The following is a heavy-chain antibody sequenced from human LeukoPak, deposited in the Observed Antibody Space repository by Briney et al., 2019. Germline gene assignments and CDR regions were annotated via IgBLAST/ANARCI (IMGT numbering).Heavy chain of an antibody. V-gene: IGHV3-48*01. Sequence: QPGGPLRLSCAASGFTLSSYSMNWVRQAPGKGLEWVSYVDSSSRTIYYTDSAKGRFTISRDNAKNSLYLHMSSLRVEDTAVYYCTRAGFGRYGTDVWGQGTTVTVSS. CDR1: GFTLSSYS. CDR2: VDSSSRTI. J-gene: IGHJ6*02. D-gene: IGHD3-10*01. CDR3: TRAGFGRYGTDV.